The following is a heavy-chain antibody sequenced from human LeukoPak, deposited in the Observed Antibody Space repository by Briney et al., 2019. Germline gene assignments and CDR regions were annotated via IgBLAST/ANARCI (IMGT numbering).Heavy chain of an antibody. CDR3: ASRDLCGGGTCYGLGY. CDR2: ITGGGTS. CDR1: GFTFNDYV. D-gene: IGHD2-21*01. Sequence: GGSLRLSCAASGFTFNDYVIWVRQAPGKGLEWVSAITGGGTSHYADSVKGRFTMSRDNSRTTLFLQMNSLRAEDTAVYYCASRDLCGGGTCYGLGYWGQGTLVTVSS. J-gene: IGHJ4*02. V-gene: IGHV3-23*01.